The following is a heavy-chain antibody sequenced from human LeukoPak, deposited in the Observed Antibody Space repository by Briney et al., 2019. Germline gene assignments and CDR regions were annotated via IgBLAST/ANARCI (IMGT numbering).Heavy chain of an antibody. J-gene: IGHJ4*02. D-gene: IGHD6-25*01. CDR1: GFTFSSYN. Sequence: GGSLRLSCAVSGFTFSSYNMNWVRQAPGKGLEWVSSISTSSSYLYYADSVKGRFTISRDNAKNSLYLQMNSLRAEDTAVYYCARDSRRPADFDYWGQGTLVTVSS. V-gene: IGHV3-21*01. CDR3: ARDSRRPADFDY. CDR2: ISTSSSYL.